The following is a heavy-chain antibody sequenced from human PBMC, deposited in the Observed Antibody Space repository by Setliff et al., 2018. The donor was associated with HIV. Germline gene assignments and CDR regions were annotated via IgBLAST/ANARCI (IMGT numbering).Heavy chain of an antibody. Sequence: PSETPSLTCTVSGSFINSDYWGWIRQPPEKGLEWIGSIYHSATTYYNPSLWGRVTISIDTSKNQFSLKLSSVTAADTAVYYCARQNSGYAPGSFDYWGQGILVTVSS. CDR3: ARQNSGYAPGSFDY. CDR1: GSFINSDY. J-gene: IGHJ4*02. CDR2: IYHSATT. D-gene: IGHD5-12*01. V-gene: IGHV4-38-2*02.